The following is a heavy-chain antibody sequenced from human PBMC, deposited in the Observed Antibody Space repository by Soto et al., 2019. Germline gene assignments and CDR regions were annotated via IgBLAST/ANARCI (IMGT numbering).Heavy chain of an antibody. V-gene: IGHV3-23*01. CDR2: ISGSGGST. CDR1: GFTFSSYA. D-gene: IGHD6-19*01. CDR3: AKIGRQWHATNPCDY. J-gene: IGHJ4*02. Sequence: EVQLLESGGGLVQPGGSLRLSCAASGFTFSSYARSWVRQAPGKGLEWVSAISGSGGSTYYADSVKGRFTISRDNSKNTLYLQMNSLRAEDTAVYYCAKIGRQWHATNPCDYWGQGTLVTVSS.